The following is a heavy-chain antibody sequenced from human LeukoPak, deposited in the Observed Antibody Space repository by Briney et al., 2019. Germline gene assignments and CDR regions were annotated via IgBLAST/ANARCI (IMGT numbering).Heavy chain of an antibody. V-gene: IGHV3-9*01. D-gene: IGHD6-13*01. CDR3: ARRTNSWPNFDY. CDR2: ISWNSGSI. Sequence: PGRSLRLSCAASGFTFDDYAMHWVRQAPGKGLEWVSGISWNSGSIGYADSVKGRFTISRDNSKNTLYLQMNSLRAEDTAVYYCARRTNSWPNFDYWGQGTLVTVSS. J-gene: IGHJ4*02. CDR1: GFTFDDYA.